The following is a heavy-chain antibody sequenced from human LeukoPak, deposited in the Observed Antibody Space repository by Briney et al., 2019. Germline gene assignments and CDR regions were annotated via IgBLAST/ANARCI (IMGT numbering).Heavy chain of an antibody. J-gene: IGHJ4*02. D-gene: IGHD3-22*01. CDR2: ISAYNGYT. V-gene: IGHV1-18*01. CDR3: ARVAQHRYYYDSSDYRYYFDY. Sequence: ASVKVSCKASGYSFTSYGITWVQQAPGQGLEWMGWISAYNGYTNYAQKLQGRVTMTTDTSTTTAYMELRGLRSDDTAVYYCARVAQHRYYYDSSDYRYYFDYWGQGTLVTVSS. CDR1: GYSFTSYG.